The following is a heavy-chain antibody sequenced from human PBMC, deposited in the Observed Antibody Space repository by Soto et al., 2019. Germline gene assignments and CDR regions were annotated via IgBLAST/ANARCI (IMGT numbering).Heavy chain of an antibody. CDR2: IYSGGST. CDR1: GFTVSSNY. D-gene: IGHD6-19*01. CDR3: AREKYSSGWPYWYFDL. Sequence: EVQLVESGGGLVQPGGSLRLSCAASGFTVSSNYMSWVRQAPGKGLGWVSVIYSGGSTYYADSVKGRFTISRDNSKNTLYLQMNSLRAEDTAVYYCAREKYSSGWPYWYFDLWGRGTLVTVSS. J-gene: IGHJ2*01. V-gene: IGHV3-66*01.